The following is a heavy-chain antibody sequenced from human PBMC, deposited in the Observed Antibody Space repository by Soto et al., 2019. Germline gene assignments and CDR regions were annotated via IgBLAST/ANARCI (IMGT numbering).Heavy chain of an antibody. CDR1: GFTFSAYA. CDR2: VGGSDTDK. Sequence: EVQLLESGGGVVQPGGSLRLSCAASGFTFSAYAMSWVRQAPGKGLQWVSGVGGSDTDKHYVDSVRGRFTVSRDNFKNTLYLQMNSLRADDTAVYYCAKDATAVNGVWDPFDMWGQGTEVSVSS. CDR3: AKDATAVNGVWDPFDM. V-gene: IGHV3-23*01. D-gene: IGHD2-8*01. J-gene: IGHJ3*02.